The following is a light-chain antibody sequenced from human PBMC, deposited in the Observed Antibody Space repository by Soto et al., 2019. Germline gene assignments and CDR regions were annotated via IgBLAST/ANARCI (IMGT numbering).Light chain of an antibody. CDR2: EVN. V-gene: IGLV2-8*01. J-gene: IGLJ2*01. CDR1: SSDVGGYNY. CDR3: ASHAGRKNII. Sequence: QSVLTQPPSASGSPGQSVTISCTGTSSDVGGYNYVSWYQQHPGKAPKLMIYEVNTRPSGVPDRFSGSRSGNTASLTVSGLQAEDEADYYCASHAGRKNIIFGGGTKLTVL.